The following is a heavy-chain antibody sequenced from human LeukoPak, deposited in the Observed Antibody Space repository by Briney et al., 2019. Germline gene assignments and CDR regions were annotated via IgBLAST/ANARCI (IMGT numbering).Heavy chain of an antibody. CDR1: GFTFSNSD. J-gene: IGHJ4*02. CDR3: AKGHSNWYFFDY. D-gene: IGHD6-13*01. CDR2: IRYDGRNK. Sequence: PGGSLRLSCEASGFTFSNSDMHWVRQAPGKGLEWVAFIRYDGRNKYYADSVKGRFTISRDYSKNTLYLQMNSLRTEDTAVFYCAKGHSNWYFFDYWGQGTLVTVSS. V-gene: IGHV3-30*02.